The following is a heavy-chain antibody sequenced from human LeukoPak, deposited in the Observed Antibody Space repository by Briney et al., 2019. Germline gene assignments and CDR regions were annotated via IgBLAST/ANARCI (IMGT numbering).Heavy chain of an antibody. Sequence: GGPLRLSCAASGFTFSSYGMHWVRQAPGKGLEWVAFIRYDGSNKYYADSVKGRFTISRDNSKNTLYLQMNSLRAEDTAVYYCAKDEGAVFDYWGQGTLVTVSS. V-gene: IGHV3-30*02. CDR3: AKDEGAVFDY. CDR2: IRYDGSNK. CDR1: GFTFSSYG. D-gene: IGHD4/OR15-4a*01. J-gene: IGHJ4*02.